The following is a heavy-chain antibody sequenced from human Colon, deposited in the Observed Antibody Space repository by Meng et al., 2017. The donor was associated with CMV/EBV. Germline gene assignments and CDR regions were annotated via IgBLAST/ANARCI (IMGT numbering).Heavy chain of an antibody. Sequence: SVTVSCKASVYTFTGYYMHWVRQAPGQGLEWMGWINPNSGGTNYAQKFQGRVTMTRDTSISTAYMELSSLRSEDTAVYYCARVSCSSTSCFLYYFDYWGQGTLVTVSS. CDR1: VYTFTGYY. CDR2: INPNSGGT. J-gene: IGHJ4*02. CDR3: ARVSCSSTSCFLYYFDY. V-gene: IGHV1-2*02. D-gene: IGHD2-2*01.